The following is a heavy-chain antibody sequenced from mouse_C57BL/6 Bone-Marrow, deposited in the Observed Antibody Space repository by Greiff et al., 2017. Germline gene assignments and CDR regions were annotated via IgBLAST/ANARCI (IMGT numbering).Heavy chain of an antibody. J-gene: IGHJ3*01. D-gene: IGHD3-1*01. CDR2: IYPGDGDT. Sequence: QVQLQQSGPELVKPGASVKISCKASGYAFSSSWMNWVKQRPGKGLEWIGRIYPGDGDTNYNGKFKGKATLTADKSSSTAYLQLSSLTSEDSAVYFCARTVGLRTAWFAYWGQGTLVTVSA. CDR3: ARTVGLRTAWFAY. CDR1: GYAFSSSW. V-gene: IGHV1-82*01.